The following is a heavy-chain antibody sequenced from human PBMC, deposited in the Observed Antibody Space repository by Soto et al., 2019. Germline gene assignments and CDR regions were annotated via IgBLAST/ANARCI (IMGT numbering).Heavy chain of an antibody. J-gene: IGHJ4*02. CDR1: GYTFTSYA. CDR3: ARAVSYSVGARLDN. D-gene: IGHD1-26*01. Sequence: ASVKVSCKASGYTFTSYAMRWVRQAPGQRLEWMGWINAGNGNTKYSQKFQGRVTITRDTSASTAYMELTNLRSDDTAMYYCARAVSYSVGARLDNWGQGTLVTVSS. V-gene: IGHV1-3*01. CDR2: INAGNGNT.